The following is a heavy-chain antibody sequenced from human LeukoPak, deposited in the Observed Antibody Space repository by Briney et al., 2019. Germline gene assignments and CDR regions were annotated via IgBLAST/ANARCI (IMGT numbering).Heavy chain of an antibody. V-gene: IGHV4-59*11. CDR3: ARDPVVFDYYGMDV. J-gene: IGHJ6*02. Sequence: SETLSLTCTVSGGSISSHYWGWIRQPPGKGLEWIGYIYYSGSTNYNPSLKSRVTISVDTSKNQFSLKLSSVTAADTAVYYCARDPVVFDYYGMDVWGQGTTVTVSS. CDR1: GGSISSHY. CDR2: IYYSGST. D-gene: IGHD5/OR15-5a*01.